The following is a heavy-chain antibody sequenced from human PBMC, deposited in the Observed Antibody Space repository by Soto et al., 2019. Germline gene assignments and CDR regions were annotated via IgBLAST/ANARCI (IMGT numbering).Heavy chain of an antibody. Sequence: QVELQESGPGLVKPSQTLSLTCTVSGGSISSGGYYWSWVRQHPGKGLGWIGYIYDSGSTYYNPSPKSRSTIPVDPSKNQFSLKLTSVTAADTAVYYCASQATGWYPDYWGQGTLVTVSS. CDR1: GGSISSGGYY. D-gene: IGHD6-19*01. V-gene: IGHV4-31*03. CDR2: IYDSGST. J-gene: IGHJ4*02. CDR3: ASQATGWYPDY.